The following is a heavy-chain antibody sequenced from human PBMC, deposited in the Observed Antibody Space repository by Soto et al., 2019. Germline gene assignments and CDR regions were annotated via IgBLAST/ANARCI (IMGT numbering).Heavy chain of an antibody. CDR2: IKSKTDGGTT. CDR3: VRATYFSDSSGYTRCFDY. J-gene: IGHJ4*02. D-gene: IGHD3-22*01. Sequence: GGSLRLSCAASGFTFSNAWMSWVRQAPGKGLEWVGRIKSKTDGGTTDYAAPVKGRFTISRDDSKNTLYLQMNSLKTEDTAVYYCVRATYFSDSSGYTRCFDYWGQGTLVTVS. V-gene: IGHV3-15*01. CDR1: GFTFSNAW.